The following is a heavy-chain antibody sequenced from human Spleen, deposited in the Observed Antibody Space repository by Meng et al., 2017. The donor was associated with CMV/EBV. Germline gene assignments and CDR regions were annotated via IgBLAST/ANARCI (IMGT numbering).Heavy chain of an antibody. CDR1: GYTFTSYG. Sequence: ASVKVSCKASGYTFTSYGISWVRQAPGQGLEWMRWISAYNGNTNYAQKLQGRVTMTTDTSTSTAYMELRSLRSDDTAVYYCARGEEVAGTKYYYYGMDVWGQGTTVTVSS. V-gene: IGHV1-18*01. D-gene: IGHD6-19*01. CDR3: ARGEEVAGTKYYYYGMDV. CDR2: ISAYNGNT. J-gene: IGHJ6*02.